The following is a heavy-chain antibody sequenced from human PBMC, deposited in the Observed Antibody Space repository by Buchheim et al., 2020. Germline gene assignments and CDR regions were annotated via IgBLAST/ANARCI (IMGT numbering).Heavy chain of an antibody. CDR3: AQELRPNDS. CDR2: IDISGANT. Sequence: LLVESGGDLVQPGGSLRLSCAASTFTFSNHAMTWVRQAPGKGLEWVASIDISGANTYYADSGRGRFRIPRDNSKNTLDLQLTSLRPDDTALYYCAQELRPNDSWGPGTL. CDR1: TFTFSNHA. J-gene: IGHJ4*02. V-gene: IGHV3-23*04.